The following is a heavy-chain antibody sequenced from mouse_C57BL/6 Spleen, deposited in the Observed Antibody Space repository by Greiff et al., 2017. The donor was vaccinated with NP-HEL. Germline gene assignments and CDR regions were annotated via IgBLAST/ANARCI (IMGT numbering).Heavy chain of an antibody. CDR1: GYAFSSSW. CDR3: ARQAGFAY. Sequence: QVQLQQSGPELVKPGASVKISCKASGYAFSSSWMNWVKQRPGTGLEWIGRIYPGDGDTNYNGKFKGKATLTADKSSSTAYMQLSSLTSEDSAVYFCARQAGFAYWGQGTLVTVSA. V-gene: IGHV1-82*01. J-gene: IGHJ3*01. CDR2: IYPGDGDT.